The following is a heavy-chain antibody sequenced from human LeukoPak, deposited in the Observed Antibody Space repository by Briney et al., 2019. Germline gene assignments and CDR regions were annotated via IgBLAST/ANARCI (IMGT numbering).Heavy chain of an antibody. D-gene: IGHD3-22*01. V-gene: IGHV3-21*01. Sequence: KPGRSLRLSCAASGFTFSSYSMNWVRQAPGKGLEWVSSISSSSSYIYYADSVKGRFTISRDNAKNSLYLQMNSLRAEDTAVYYCARAPYYYDSSGYHAQHDYWGQGTLVTVSS. CDR1: GFTFSSYS. CDR2: ISSSSSYI. CDR3: ARAPYYYDSSGYHAQHDY. J-gene: IGHJ4*02.